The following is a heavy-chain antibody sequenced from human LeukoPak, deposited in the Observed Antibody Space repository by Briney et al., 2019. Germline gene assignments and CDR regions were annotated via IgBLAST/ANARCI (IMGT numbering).Heavy chain of an antibody. J-gene: IGHJ4*02. CDR3: ARGGGSFDY. D-gene: IGHD1-26*01. CDR2: INHSGST. V-gene: IGHV4-34*01. Sequence: SETLSLTCAVYGASFSGYYWSWIRQPPGKGLEWIGEINHSGSTNYNPSLKSRVTISVDTSKNQFSLKLSSVTAADTAVYYCARGGGSFDYWGQGTLVTVSS. CDR1: GASFSGYY.